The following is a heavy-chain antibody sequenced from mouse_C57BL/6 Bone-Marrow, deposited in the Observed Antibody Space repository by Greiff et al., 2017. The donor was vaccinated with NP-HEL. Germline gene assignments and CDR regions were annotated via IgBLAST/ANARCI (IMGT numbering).Heavy chain of an antibody. CDR3: ARHYYGSSYRFAY. J-gene: IGHJ3*01. V-gene: IGHV1-7*01. CDR2: INPSSGYT. Sequence: QVQLQQSGAELAKPGASVKLSCKASGYTFTSYWMHWVKQRPGQGLEWIGYINPSSGYTKYNQKFKDKATLTADKSSSTAYMQLSSLTYEDSAVYYCARHYYGSSYRFAYWGQGTLVTVSA. D-gene: IGHD1-1*01. CDR1: GYTFTSYW.